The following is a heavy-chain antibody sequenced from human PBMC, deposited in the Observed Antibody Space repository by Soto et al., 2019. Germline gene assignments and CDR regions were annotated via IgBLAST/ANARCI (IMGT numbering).Heavy chain of an antibody. J-gene: IGHJ4*02. CDR2: ISGSGGST. V-gene: IGHV3-23*01. Sequence: GGSLRLSCAASGFTFSSYAMSWVRQAPGKGLEWVSAISGSGGSTYYADSVKGRFTISRDNSKNTLYLQMNSLRAEDTAVYYCAKEALTNSGSPRAQLDYWGKGTLVTVSS. D-gene: IGHD1-26*01. CDR3: AKEALTNSGSPRAQLDY. CDR1: GFTFSSYA.